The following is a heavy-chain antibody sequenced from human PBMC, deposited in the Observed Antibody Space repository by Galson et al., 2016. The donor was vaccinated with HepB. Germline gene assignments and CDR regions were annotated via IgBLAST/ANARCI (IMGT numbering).Heavy chain of an antibody. J-gene: IGHJ6*03. Sequence: QSGAEVKKPGESLKISCKTSGYIFTSYWIDWVRQMPGKGLEWLGRIDPSDSYVNYGPSFRGHVTLSVEKSISTAYLQWGSLKAPDTAIYYCARGKSTSGWGGYFYMDVGGQGTTVTVSS. V-gene: IGHV5-10-1*01. CDR1: GYIFTSYW. CDR3: ARGKSTSGWGGYFYMDV. CDR2: IDPSDSYV. D-gene: IGHD3-22*01.